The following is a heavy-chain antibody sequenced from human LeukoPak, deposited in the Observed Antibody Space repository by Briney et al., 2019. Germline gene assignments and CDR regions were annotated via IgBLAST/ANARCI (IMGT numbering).Heavy chain of an antibody. J-gene: IGHJ4*02. D-gene: IGHD1-1*01. CDR3: ARNVTAGYFDY. CDR2: IYHNWGI. Sequence: PSETLSLTCAVSGYPISSDYYWGWIRQPPGKGLEWIATIYHNWGIYFNPSLKSRVTISLDTSKNQFSLKLTSVTAADTAMYYCARNVTAGYFDYWGQGILVTVSS. CDR1: GYPISSDYY. V-gene: IGHV4-38-2*01.